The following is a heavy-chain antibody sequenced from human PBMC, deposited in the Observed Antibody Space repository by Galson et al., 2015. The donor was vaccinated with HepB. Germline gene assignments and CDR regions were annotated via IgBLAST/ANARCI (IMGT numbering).Heavy chain of an antibody. CDR1: GASINNNNFY. J-gene: IGHJ4*02. Sequence: SETLSLTCIVSGASINNNNFYWGWIRQPPGQGLEWIGSIFYSGTTYYNPSLKSRVTMSVDTSRNQFSLILTSVTAADTAIYYCARLGAAYTAGGFDSWGQGTLVTVSS. CDR3: ARLGAAYTAGGFDS. D-gene: IGHD2-15*01. V-gene: IGHV4-39*01. CDR2: IFYSGTT.